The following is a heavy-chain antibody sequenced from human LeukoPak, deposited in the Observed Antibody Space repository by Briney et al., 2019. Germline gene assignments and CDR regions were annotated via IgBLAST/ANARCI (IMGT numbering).Heavy chain of an antibody. CDR3: TSWSYYMDY. J-gene: IGHJ4*02. CDR1: GFTFSDYY. Sequence: GGSLRLSCAASGFTFSDYYMSWVRQAPGKGLEWVGRIKSKTDGGTTDYAAPVKGRFTISRDDSKNTLYLQMNSLKTEDTAVYYCTSWSYYMDYWGQGTLVTVSS. V-gene: IGHV3-15*01. CDR2: IKSKTDGGTT. D-gene: IGHD1-26*01.